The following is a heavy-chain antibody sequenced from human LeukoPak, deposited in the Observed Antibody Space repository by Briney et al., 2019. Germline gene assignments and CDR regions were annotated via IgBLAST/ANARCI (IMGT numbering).Heavy chain of an antibody. CDR3: ARVKSISVAAAGTPDWYFDL. CDR2: ISAYNGNT. J-gene: IGHJ2*01. V-gene: IGHV1-18*01. CDR1: GYTFTSDG. D-gene: IGHD6-13*01. Sequence: GASVKVSCKASGYTFTSDGISWVRQAPGQGLEVMVWISAYNGNTNYAQKLQGRVTMTTDTSTSTAYMELRSLRSDDTAVYYCARVKSISVAAAGTPDWYFDLWGRGTLVTVSS.